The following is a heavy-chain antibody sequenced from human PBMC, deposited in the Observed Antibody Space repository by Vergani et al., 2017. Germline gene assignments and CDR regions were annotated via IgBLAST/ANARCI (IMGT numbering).Heavy chain of an antibody. CDR3: ARGRNYDFWSGYYYYGMDV. Sequence: QVQLVESGGGVVQPGRSLRLSCAASGFTFSSYGMHWVRQAPGKGLEWVAVIWYDGSNKYYADSVKGRFTISRENAKNSLYLQMNSLRAGDTAVYYCARGRNYDFWSGYYYYGMDVWGQGTTVTVSS. CDR2: IWYDGSNK. CDR1: GFTFSSYG. D-gene: IGHD3-3*01. V-gene: IGHV3-33*01. J-gene: IGHJ6*02.